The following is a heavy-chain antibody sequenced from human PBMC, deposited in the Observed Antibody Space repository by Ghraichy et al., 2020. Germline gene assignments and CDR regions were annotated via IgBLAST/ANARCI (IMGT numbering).Heavy chain of an antibody. Sequence: SETLSLTCTVSGGSISSYYWSWIRQPPGKGLEWIGYIYYSGSTNYNPSLKSRVTISVDTSKNQFSLKLSSVTAADTAVYYCARHYGSGSYYLNWFDPWGQGTLVTVSS. CDR2: IYYSGST. CDR1: GGSISSYY. CDR3: ARHYGSGSYYLNWFDP. D-gene: IGHD3-10*01. V-gene: IGHV4-59*08. J-gene: IGHJ5*02.